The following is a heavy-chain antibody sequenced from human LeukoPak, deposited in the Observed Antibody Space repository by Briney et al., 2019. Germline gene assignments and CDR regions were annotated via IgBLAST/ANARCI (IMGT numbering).Heavy chain of an antibody. D-gene: IGHD1-26*01. V-gene: IGHV3-74*01. J-gene: IGHJ4*02. CDR3: ARDLSYSGIDY. Sequence: GGSLRLSCAASGFTFSYYWMHWVRQAPGKGLVWVSRIKSDGSITEYADSVKGRFTISRDNAKNTLYLQMDSLRAEDTAVYYCARDLSYSGIDYWGQGTLVTVSS. CDR1: GFTFSYYW. CDR2: IKSDGSIT.